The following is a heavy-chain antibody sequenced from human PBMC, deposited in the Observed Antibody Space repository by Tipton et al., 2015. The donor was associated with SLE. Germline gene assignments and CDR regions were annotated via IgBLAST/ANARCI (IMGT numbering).Heavy chain of an antibody. CDR1: GGSIRSYY. CDR2: IYTSGNT. Sequence: TLSLTCTVSGGSIRSYYWSWIRQPPGKGLEWIGFIYTSGNTNYNPSLKSRVTISVDTSKSQFSLRLTSVTAADTAVYYCARHVPELGCYYYGMDVWGQGTTVTVSS. J-gene: IGHJ6*02. D-gene: IGHD1-14*01. CDR3: ARHVPELGCYYYGMDV. V-gene: IGHV4-4*09.